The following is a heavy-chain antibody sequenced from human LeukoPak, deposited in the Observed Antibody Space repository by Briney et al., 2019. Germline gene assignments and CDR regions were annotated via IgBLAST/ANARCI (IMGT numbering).Heavy chain of an antibody. J-gene: IGHJ5*02. CDR1: GGSFSGYY. V-gene: IGHV4-34*01. D-gene: IGHD3-10*01. CDR2: INHSGST. CDR3: AGGNLWFGEYMFDP. Sequence: PSETLSLMCSVYGGSFSGYYWSWIRQPPGKGLEWIGEINHSGSTNYNPSLKSRVTISVDTSKNQSSLKLSSVTAADTAVYYWAGGNLWFGEYMFDPWGQGTLVTVSS.